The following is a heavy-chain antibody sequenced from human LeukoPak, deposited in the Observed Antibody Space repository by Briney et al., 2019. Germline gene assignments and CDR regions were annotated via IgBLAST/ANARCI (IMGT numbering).Heavy chain of an antibody. V-gene: IGHV1-24*01. Sequence: GASVKVSCKVSGYTLTELSMHWVRQAPGKGLEWMGGFDPGDGETIYAQKFQGRVTMTEDTSTDTAYMELSSLRSEDTAVYYCATRYCSGGSCPNYYYYYMDVWGKGTTVTISS. D-gene: IGHD2-15*01. J-gene: IGHJ6*03. CDR3: ATRYCSGGSCPNYYYYYMDV. CDR2: FDPGDGET. CDR1: GYTLTELS.